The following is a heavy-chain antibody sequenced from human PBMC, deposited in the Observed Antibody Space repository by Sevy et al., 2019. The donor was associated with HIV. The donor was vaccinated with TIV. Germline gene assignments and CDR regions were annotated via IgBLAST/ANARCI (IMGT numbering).Heavy chain of an antibody. CDR2: IIVRSPYI. Sequence: GGSLSLSFAPSGLAFGSFSLTWVRQAPGKGLGWVSSIIVRSPYISYADSVKGRFTISRDNAKNSLYLQMNSLTAEDTAVYYCARDSITLVRGLIDYWGQGTLVTVSS. D-gene: IGHD3-10*01. J-gene: IGHJ4*02. V-gene: IGHV3-21*01. CDR3: ARDSITLVRGLIDY. CDR1: GLAFGSFS.